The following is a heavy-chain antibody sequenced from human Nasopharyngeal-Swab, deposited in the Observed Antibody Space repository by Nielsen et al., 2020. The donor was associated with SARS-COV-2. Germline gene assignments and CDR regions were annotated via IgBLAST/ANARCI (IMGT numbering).Heavy chain of an antibody. J-gene: IGHJ4*02. CDR1: GFTFSSYS. CDR2: ISSSSSYI. V-gene: IGHV3-21*01. Sequence: GESLKISCAASGFTFSSYSMNWVRQAPGKGLEWVSSISSSSSYIYYADSVKGRFTISRDNAKTSLYLQMNSLRAEDTAVYYCARVLNIAVAGPSGWGQGTLVTVSS. D-gene: IGHD6-19*01. CDR3: ARVLNIAVAGPSG.